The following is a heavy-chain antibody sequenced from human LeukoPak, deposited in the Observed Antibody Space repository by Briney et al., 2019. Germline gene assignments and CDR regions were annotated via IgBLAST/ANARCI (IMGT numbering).Heavy chain of an antibody. Sequence: PGGSLRLSCAASGFTFDDYAMHWVRQAPGKGLEWVSGISWNSGSIGYADSVKGRFTISRDNAKNSLYLQMNSLRAEDTALYYCAKVRVRYFDWLSFDYWGQGTLVTVSS. D-gene: IGHD3-9*01. J-gene: IGHJ4*02. CDR2: ISWNSGSI. V-gene: IGHV3-9*01. CDR3: AKVRVRYFDWLSFDY. CDR1: GFTFDDYA.